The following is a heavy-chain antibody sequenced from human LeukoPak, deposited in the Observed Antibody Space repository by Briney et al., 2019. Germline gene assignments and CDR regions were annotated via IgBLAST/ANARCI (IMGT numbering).Heavy chain of an antibody. CDR2: VNPYSGAT. V-gene: IGHV1-2*02. J-gene: IGHJ6*03. CDR3: ARAIGVIAARPTRYYYMDV. CDR1: GYTFNDYF. Sequence: GASATVSCKASGYTFNDYFIHWVRQAPGQGLEWMGWVNPYSGATIYAQNFRGRVTITRDTSITTAYMELSRLTSDDTAVYYCARAIGVIAARPTRYYYMDVWGKGTTVTVSS. D-gene: IGHD6-6*01.